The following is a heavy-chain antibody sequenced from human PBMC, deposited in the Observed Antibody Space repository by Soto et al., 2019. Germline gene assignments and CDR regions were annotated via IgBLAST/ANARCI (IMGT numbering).Heavy chain of an antibody. CDR2: ISAYNGNT. CDR1: GYTFTSYG. Sequence: ASVKVSCKASGYTFTSYGISWVRQAPGQGLEWMGWISAYNGNTNYAQKLQGRVTTTTDTSTSTAYMELRSLRSDDTAVYYCARDLKLSGYDLDLGGFDYWGQGTLVTVSS. V-gene: IGHV1-18*01. CDR3: ARDLKLSGYDLDLGGFDY. D-gene: IGHD5-12*01. J-gene: IGHJ4*02.